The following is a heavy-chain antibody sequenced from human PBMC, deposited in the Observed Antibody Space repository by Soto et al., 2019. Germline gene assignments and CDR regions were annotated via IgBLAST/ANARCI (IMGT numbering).Heavy chain of an antibody. Sequence: TLSLTCTVSNFSVLTSIYYWAWIRQPPGKGLEWVGTVYYTGTTYYNPSLQSRVTISIDTSKNQFSLNLNSVTAADTAVYYCARGRFTAVAFDIWGQGTMVTVSS. V-gene: IGHV4-39*01. D-gene: IGHD5-18*01. J-gene: IGHJ3*02. CDR2: VYYTGTT. CDR1: NFSVLTSIYY. CDR3: ARGRFTAVAFDI.